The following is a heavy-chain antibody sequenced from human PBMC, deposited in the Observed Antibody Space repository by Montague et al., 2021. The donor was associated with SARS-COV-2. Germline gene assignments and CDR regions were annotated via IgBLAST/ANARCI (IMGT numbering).Heavy chain of an antibody. CDR1: GASISRSSYY. Sequence: SETLSLTCTVSGASISRSSYYWGWIRPPPGKGLEWIGNIYYSGNTHYNPSLKSRVTISVDTSKNPFSLTLSPVTAADTAIYYCARQGNSGNLIDYWGQGTLVTVSS. CDR2: IYYSGNT. V-gene: IGHV4-39*01. J-gene: IGHJ4*02. D-gene: IGHD3-10*01. CDR3: ARQGNSGNLIDY.